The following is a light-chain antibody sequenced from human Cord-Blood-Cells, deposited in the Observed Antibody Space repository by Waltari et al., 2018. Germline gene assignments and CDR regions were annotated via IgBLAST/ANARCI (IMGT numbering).Light chain of an antibody. CDR1: SSNIGSNY. CDR2: RNN. CDR3: AAWDDSLSAF. V-gene: IGLV1-47*01. J-gene: IGLJ2*01. Sequence: QSVLTQPPSASGTPGQRVTISCSGSSSNIGSNYVYWYQQLPGTAPKLLSYRNNQRPSGVPDRFSGSKSGTSASLAISGLRSEDEADYYCAAWDDSLSAFFGGGTKLTVL.